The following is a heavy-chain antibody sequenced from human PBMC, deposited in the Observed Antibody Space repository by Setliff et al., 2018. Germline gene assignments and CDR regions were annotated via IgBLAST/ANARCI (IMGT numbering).Heavy chain of an antibody. Sequence: GGSLRLSCAASGLTFTNYAMTWVRQAPGKGLQWVSAISGSGGSTYYADSVKGRFTISRDNSKSTLYLQMNSLRAEDTAVYYCAKRDYYDSSGYLLPYMDVWGKGTTVTVSS. CDR2: ISGSGGST. CDR3: AKRDYYDSSGYLLPYMDV. J-gene: IGHJ6*03. V-gene: IGHV3-23*01. CDR1: GLTFTNYA. D-gene: IGHD3-22*01.